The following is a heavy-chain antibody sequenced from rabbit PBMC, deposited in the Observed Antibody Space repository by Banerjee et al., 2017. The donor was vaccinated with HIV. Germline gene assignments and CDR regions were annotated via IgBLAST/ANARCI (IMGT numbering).Heavy chain of an antibody. CDR3: ARGAYDSTTGYYEGYYFIL. V-gene: IGHV1S43*01. CDR2: IYTTSGTS. Sequence: QQQLEESGGGLVKPGGTLTLTCKASGIDFSTYYYMCWVRQAPGKGLELIACIYTTSGTSWYASWVNGRFTISRSTSLSTVDLKMTSLTAADTATYFCARGAYDSTTGYYEGYYFILWGQGTLVTVS. D-gene: IGHD1-1*01. J-gene: IGHJ4*01. CDR1: GIDFSTYYY.